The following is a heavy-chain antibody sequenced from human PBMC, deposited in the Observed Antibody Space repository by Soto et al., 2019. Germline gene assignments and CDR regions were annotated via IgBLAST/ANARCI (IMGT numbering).Heavy chain of an antibody. D-gene: IGHD3-22*01. Sequence: QVQLQESGPGLVKPSGTLSLTCAVSGGSISSSNWWSLVRQPPGKGLGWIGDIYHSGSTNYNPSLKSRVTISVDKYQNQFSLKRSSGPAAATAVYYCAINYDSSGYYPVAAFDIWGQGTMVTVSS. CDR1: GGSISSSNW. CDR2: IYHSGST. J-gene: IGHJ3*02. V-gene: IGHV4-4*02. CDR3: AINYDSSGYYPVAAFDI.